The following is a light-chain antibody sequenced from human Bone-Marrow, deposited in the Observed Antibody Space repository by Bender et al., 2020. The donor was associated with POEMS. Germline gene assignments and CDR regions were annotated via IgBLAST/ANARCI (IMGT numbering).Light chain of an antibody. CDR1: SSDIGGYNF. CDR2: GVS. Sequence: QSALTQPASVSGSPGQSITVSCTGTSSDIGGYNFVSWYQQHPGKAPKLILYGVSNRPSGVSNRFSGSKSGNTASLTISGLQAEDEGDYYCCSYAGSSTLLFGGGTKLTVL. V-gene: IGLV2-14*03. J-gene: IGLJ3*02. CDR3: CSYAGSSTLL.